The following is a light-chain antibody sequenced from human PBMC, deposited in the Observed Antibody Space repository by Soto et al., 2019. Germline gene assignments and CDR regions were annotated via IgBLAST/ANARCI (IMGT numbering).Light chain of an antibody. J-gene: IGLJ3*02. CDR1: SSDVGAYNR. CDR2: EVS. V-gene: IGLV2-14*01. Sequence: QSALTQPASVSGSPGQSITISCTGTSSDVGAYNRVSWSQQHPGKAPKLMIYEVSNRPSGVSDRFSGSKSGNTASLTISGLQPEDEAHYYCTSFTSSNTWVFGGGTQLTVL. CDR3: TSFTSSNTWV.